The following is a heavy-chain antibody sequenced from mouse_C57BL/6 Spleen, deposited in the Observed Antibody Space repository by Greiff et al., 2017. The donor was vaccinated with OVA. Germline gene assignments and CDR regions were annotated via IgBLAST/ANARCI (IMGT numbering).Heavy chain of an antibody. CDR3: ARLGYDDDEDFDG. Sequence: VKLQESGPELVKPGASVKISCKASGYAFSSSWMNWVKQRPGKGLEWIGRIYPGDGDTNYNGKFKGKATLTADKSSSTAYMQLSSLTSEDSAVYFGARLGYDDDEDFDGWGTGTTVTVSS. J-gene: IGHJ1*03. D-gene: IGHD2-4*01. CDR2: IYPGDGDT. CDR1: GYAFSSSW. V-gene: IGHV1-82*01.